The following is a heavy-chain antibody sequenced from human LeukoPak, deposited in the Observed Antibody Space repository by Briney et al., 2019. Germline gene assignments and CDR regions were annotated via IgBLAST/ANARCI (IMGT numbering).Heavy chain of an antibody. CDR2: TNSDGSGT. Sequence: SGGSLRLSRAASGLTFSSYWMHWVRQAPGKGLVWVSRTNSDGSGTTYADSVKGRFTISRDKARNTLYLQMNSLRAEDTAVYYCARERGVPHPFDYWGQGTLVTVSS. J-gene: IGHJ4*02. V-gene: IGHV3-74*01. CDR3: ARERGVPHPFDY. D-gene: IGHD3-16*01. CDR1: GLTFSSYW.